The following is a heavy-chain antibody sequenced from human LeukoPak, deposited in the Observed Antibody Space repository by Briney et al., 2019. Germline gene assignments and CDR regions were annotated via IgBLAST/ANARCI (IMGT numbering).Heavy chain of an antibody. J-gene: IGHJ1*01. D-gene: IGHD5-12*01. CDR1: GGSISSSNW. Sequence: PSETLSLTCAVSGGSISSSNWWSWVRQPPGKGLEWIGEIYHSGSTNYNPSLKSRVTISVDKSKNQFSLKLSSVTAADTAVYYCATSYHIVATKRYFQHWGQGTLVTVSS. CDR3: ATSYHIVATKRYFQH. CDR2: IYHSGST. V-gene: IGHV4-4*02.